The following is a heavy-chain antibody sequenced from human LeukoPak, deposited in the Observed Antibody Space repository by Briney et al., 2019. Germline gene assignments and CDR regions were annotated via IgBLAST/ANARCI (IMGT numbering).Heavy chain of an antibody. D-gene: IGHD1-26*01. CDR1: GESFSGYY. V-gene: IGHV4-30-4*08. CDR2: IYYSGST. Sequence: SETLSLTCAVYGESFSGYYWSWIRQPPGKGLEWIGYIYYSGSTYYNPSLKSRVTISVDTSKNQFSLKLSSVTAADTAVYYCARGGPVGATATGYFDYWGQGTLVTVSS. CDR3: ARGGPVGATATGYFDY. J-gene: IGHJ4*02.